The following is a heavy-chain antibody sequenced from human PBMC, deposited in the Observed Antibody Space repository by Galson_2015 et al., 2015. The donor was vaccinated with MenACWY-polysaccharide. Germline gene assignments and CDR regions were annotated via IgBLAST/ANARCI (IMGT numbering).Heavy chain of an antibody. CDR2: IYSDARII. Sequence: SLRLSCAASGFTFSSHWMHWVRQAPGEGRVWVSRIYSDARIINYADPVKGRFTLSRDHPKNKPDLEMNSLRAEDTAIYFCARDRVDVPVIEAHTIFDYWGQGVLVTVSS. D-gene: IGHD2-2*01. J-gene: IGHJ4*02. V-gene: IGHV3-74*01. CDR3: ARDRVDVPVIEAHTIFDY. CDR1: GFTFSSHW.